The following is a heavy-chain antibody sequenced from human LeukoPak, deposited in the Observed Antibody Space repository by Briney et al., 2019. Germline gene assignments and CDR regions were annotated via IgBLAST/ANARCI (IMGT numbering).Heavy chain of an antibody. CDR2: IKSDGRT. CDR1: GFTFTSYW. CDR3: ARAPSEIGGYYPEYFRH. J-gene: IGHJ1*01. Sequence: GGSLRLSCAASGFTFTSYWMTWVRQAPGKGLVWVSRIKSDGRTNYADSVKGRFTISRDNAKNTVSLQMNSLRAEDTGVYYCARAPSEIGGYYPEYFRHWGQGTLVIVSS. V-gene: IGHV3-74*01. D-gene: IGHD3-22*01.